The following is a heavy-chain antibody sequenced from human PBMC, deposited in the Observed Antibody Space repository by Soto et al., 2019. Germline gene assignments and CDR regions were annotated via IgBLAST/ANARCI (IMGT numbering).Heavy chain of an antibody. D-gene: IGHD3-22*01. J-gene: IGHJ4*02. CDR1: GFTFSSYW. V-gene: IGHV3-74*01. Sequence: PGGSLRLSCAASGFTFSSYWMHWVRQAPGKGLVWVSRINSDGSITSYADSVKGRFTISRDNVKNTLYLQMNSLRAEDTAVYYCAKPPNYYDSSGYYDYWGQGTLVTVSS. CDR3: AKPPNYYDSSGYYDY. CDR2: INSDGSIT.